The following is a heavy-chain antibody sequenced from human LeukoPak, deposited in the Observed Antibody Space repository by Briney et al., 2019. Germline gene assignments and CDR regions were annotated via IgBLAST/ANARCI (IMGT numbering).Heavy chain of an antibody. CDR1: GYTFTDTFTGYY. V-gene: IGHV1-2*02. CDR2: INPNRGDT. J-gene: IGHJ5*02. CDR3: ARDGERGPYFDWLSDGNWFDP. D-gene: IGHD3-9*01. Sequence: ASVKVSCKASGYTFTDTFTGYYIHWMRQAPGQGLEWMGWINPNRGDTNYAQKFQGRVTMTRDTSISTAYMELSRLRSDDTAVYYCARDGERGPYFDWLSDGNWFDPWGQGTLVTVSS.